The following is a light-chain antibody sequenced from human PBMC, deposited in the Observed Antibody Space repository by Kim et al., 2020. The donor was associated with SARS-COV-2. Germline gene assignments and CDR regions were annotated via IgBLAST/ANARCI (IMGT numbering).Light chain of an antibody. J-gene: IGLJ2*01. Sequence: SVKLTCTLSSGHSTYAIAWHQQQPEKGPRYLMKLNSDGSHSKGDGIPDRFSGSSSGAERYLTISSLQSEDEADYYCQTWGTGIVVFGGGTQLTVL. CDR3: QTWGTGIVV. CDR2: LNSDGSH. CDR1: SGHSTYA. V-gene: IGLV4-69*01.